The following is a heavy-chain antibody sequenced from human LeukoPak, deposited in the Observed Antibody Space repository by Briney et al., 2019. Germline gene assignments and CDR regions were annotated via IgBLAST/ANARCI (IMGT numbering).Heavy chain of an antibody. V-gene: IGHV3-74*01. Sequence: GGSLRLSCAGSGFTFSTYWIHWVRQAPGQGLVWLSGISGDKSHTAYADSVKGRFTISRDNAKNTLHLQMNSLRDEDTAVYYCATATFYATSGYFPSWGQGTLVTVSS. J-gene: IGHJ5*02. CDR1: GFTFSTYW. CDR2: ISGDKSHT. D-gene: IGHD3-22*01. CDR3: ATATFYATSGYFPS.